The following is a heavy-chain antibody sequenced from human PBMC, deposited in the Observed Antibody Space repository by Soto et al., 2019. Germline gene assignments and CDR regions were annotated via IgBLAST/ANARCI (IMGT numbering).Heavy chain of an antibody. D-gene: IGHD2-21*02. CDR1: GYNFIAYY. V-gene: IGHV1-46*01. CDR3: AKYCGGDCRHFDA. Sequence: QMQLVQSGAEVKKPGASVKLSCKASGYNFIAYYIYWVRQAPGQGPEWMGMINPSSGATNYAQKFQGRVTVTRDTSTSTAYLELSSLRSEDAAVYYCAKYCGGDCRHFDAWGQGTLVTVSS. CDR2: INPSSGAT. J-gene: IGHJ4*02.